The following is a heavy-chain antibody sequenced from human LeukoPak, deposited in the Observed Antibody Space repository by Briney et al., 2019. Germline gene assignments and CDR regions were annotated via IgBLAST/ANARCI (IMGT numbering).Heavy chain of an antibody. V-gene: IGHV4-59*01. CDR1: GGSISSYY. CDR3: ARGYCGGGCYHTLNWFDP. D-gene: IGHD2-21*02. CDR2: IYYSGST. J-gene: IGHJ5*02. Sequence: SETLSLTCTVSGGSISSYYWSWIRQPPGKGLEWIGYIYYSGSTNYNPSLKSRVTISVDTSKNQFSLKLSSVTAADTAVYYCARGYCGGGCYHTLNWFDPWGQGTLVTVSS.